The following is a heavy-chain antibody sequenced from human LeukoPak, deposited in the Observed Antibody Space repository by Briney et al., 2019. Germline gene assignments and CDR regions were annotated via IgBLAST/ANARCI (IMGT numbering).Heavy chain of an antibody. V-gene: IGHV3-33*01. CDR2: IWYDGSNK. J-gene: IGHJ6*02. D-gene: IGHD2-15*01. CDR3: ARDRFGVYCSGGSCYSLAHYGMDV. Sequence: GGSLRLSCAASGFTFSSYGMHWVRQAPGKGLEWVAVIWYDGSNKYYADSVKGRFTISRDNSKNTLYLQMNSLRAEDTAVYYCARDRFGVYCSGGSCYSLAHYGMDVWGQGTTVTVSS. CDR1: GFTFSSYG.